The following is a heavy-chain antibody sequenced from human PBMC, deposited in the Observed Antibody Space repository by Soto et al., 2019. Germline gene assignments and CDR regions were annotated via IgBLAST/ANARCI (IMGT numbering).Heavy chain of an antibody. V-gene: IGHV3-30-3*01. J-gene: IGHJ4*02. CDR2: ISYDGSNK. CDR1: GFTFSSYA. Sequence: SLRLSCAASGFTFSSYAMHWVRQAPGKGLEWVAVISYDGSNKYYADSVKGRFTISRDNSKNTLYLQMNSLRAEDTAVYYCTVAGQFDYWGQGTLVTVSS. CDR3: TVAGQFDY. D-gene: IGHD6-19*01.